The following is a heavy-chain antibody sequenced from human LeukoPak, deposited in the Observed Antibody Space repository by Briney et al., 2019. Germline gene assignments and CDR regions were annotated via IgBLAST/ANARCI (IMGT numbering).Heavy chain of an antibody. V-gene: IGHV1-2*06. Sequence: GESLKISCKASGYTFTDYYMHWVRQAPGQGLEWMGRINPNNGGTNYAQRFQDRVTMTRDTSITTAYMELSSLKSDDTAVYYCARACSGGICYSDNWFDPWGQGTLVTVSS. CDR2: INPNNGGT. J-gene: IGHJ5*02. CDR3: ARACSGGICYSDNWFDP. CDR1: GYTFTDYY. D-gene: IGHD2-15*01.